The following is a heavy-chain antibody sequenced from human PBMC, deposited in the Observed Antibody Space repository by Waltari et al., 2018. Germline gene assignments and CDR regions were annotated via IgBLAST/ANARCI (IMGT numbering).Heavy chain of an antibody. CDR1: GFTFSSYW. CDR3: AVYLRSSPFDP. J-gene: IGHJ5*02. V-gene: IGHV3-74*01. D-gene: IGHD5-12*01. Sequence: EVQLVESGGGLVQPGGSLRLSCAASGFTFSSYWMHWVRQAPGKGLVWVSRINSDGSTTGYADSVKGRFTISRDNNKNTLSLQMNSLRDEDTAVYYCAVYLRSSPFDPWGQGTLVTVSS. CDR2: INSDGSTT.